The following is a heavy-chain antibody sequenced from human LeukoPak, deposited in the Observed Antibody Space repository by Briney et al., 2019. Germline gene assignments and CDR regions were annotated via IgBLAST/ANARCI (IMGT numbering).Heavy chain of an antibody. Sequence: GGSLRLSCAASGFTFSSYGMHGVRQAPGKGLEGVAVISYDGSNKYYADSVKGRFTISRDNSKNTLYLQMNSLRAEDTAVYYCARGLLVLRYLPYGMDVWGQGTTVTVSS. CDR2: ISYDGSNK. CDR1: GFTFSSYG. J-gene: IGHJ6*02. CDR3: ARGLLVLRYLPYGMDV. D-gene: IGHD3-9*01. V-gene: IGHV3-30*03.